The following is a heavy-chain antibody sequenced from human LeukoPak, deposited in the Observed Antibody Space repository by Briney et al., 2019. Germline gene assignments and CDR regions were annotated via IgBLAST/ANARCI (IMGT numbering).Heavy chain of an antibody. CDR2: ISGSGGST. CDR3: AKGIAVAGGTFDY. V-gene: IGHV3-23*01. CDR1: GFTFSSYA. D-gene: IGHD6-19*01. Sequence: GGSLRLSCAASGFTFSSYAMSWVRQAPGKGLEWVSAISGSGGSTYYADSVKGRSTISRDNSKNTLYLQMNSLRAEDTAVYYCAKGIAVAGGTFDYWGQGTLVTVSS. J-gene: IGHJ4*02.